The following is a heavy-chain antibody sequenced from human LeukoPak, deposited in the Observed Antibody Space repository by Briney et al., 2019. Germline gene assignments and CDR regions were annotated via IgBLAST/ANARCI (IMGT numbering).Heavy chain of an antibody. Sequence: GGSLRLSCAASGFTFSSYAMSWVRQAPGKGLEWVSAISGSGGSTYYADSVKGRFTISRDNSKNTLYLQMNSLRAEDTAVYYCAKGGHKVVTPRDHYGMDVWGQGTTVNVSS. CDR3: AKGGHKVVTPRDHYGMDV. J-gene: IGHJ6*02. V-gene: IGHV3-23*01. CDR1: GFTFSSYA. CDR2: ISGSGGST. D-gene: IGHD2-15*01.